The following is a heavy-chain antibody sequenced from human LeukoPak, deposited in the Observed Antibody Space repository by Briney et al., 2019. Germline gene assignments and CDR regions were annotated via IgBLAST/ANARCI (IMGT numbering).Heavy chain of an antibody. V-gene: IGHV3-48*04. J-gene: IGHJ3*02. D-gene: IGHD3-22*01. CDR3: EREPVVLITTDAFDI. CDR2: ISSSSSTI. CDR1: GFTFSSYS. Sequence: GGSLRLSCAASGFTFSSYSMNWVRQAPGKGLEWVSSISSSSSTIYYADSVKGRFTISRDNAKNSLYLQMNSLRAEDADVYYCEREPVVLITTDAFDIWGQGTMVTVSS.